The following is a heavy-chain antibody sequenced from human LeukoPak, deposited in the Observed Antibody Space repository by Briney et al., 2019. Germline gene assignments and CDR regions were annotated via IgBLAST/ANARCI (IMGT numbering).Heavy chain of an antibody. CDR1: GFTFRSHV. V-gene: IGHV3-64*01. D-gene: IGHD2-15*01. CDR3: ARVFCTCASCYSLFHAFDI. Sequence: GGSLRLSCAASGFTFRSHVLHWVRQAPGKGLEFVSAISGNGDNTYHANSVKGRFTISRDNSKNTLYLQMGNLRADDTAVYYCARVFCTCASCYSLFHAFDIWGQGTMVTVS. CDR2: ISGNGDNT. J-gene: IGHJ3*02.